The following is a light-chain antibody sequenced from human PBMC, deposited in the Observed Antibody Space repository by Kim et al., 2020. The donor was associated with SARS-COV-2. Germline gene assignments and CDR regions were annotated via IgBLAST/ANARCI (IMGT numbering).Light chain of an antibody. CDR1: PSVSSSY. CDR3: QQYGSSPLT. J-gene: IGKJ4*01. CDR2: GAS. Sequence: SPGQRATPSRRASPSVSSSYLAWYQQKPGQAPRLRIYGASSRATGIPDRFSGSGSGTDFTLTISRLEPEDFAVYYCQQYGSSPLTFGGGTKVDIK. V-gene: IGKV3-20*01.